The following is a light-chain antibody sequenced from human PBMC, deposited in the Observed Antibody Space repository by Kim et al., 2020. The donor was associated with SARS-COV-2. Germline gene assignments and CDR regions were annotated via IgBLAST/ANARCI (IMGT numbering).Light chain of an antibody. CDR3: QTWGTGIQV. Sequence: QLVLTQSPSASASLGASVKLTCTLSSGHSSYAIVWHQQQPEKGPRYLMKLNTDGSHSKGDGIPDRFSGSFSGAERYLTISSLQSEDEADYYCQTWGTGIQVFGGGTQLTVL. CDR2: LNTDGSH. CDR1: SGHSSYA. J-gene: IGLJ3*02. V-gene: IGLV4-69*01.